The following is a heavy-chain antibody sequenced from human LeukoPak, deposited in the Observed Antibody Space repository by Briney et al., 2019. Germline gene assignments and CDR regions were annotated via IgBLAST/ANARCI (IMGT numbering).Heavy chain of an antibody. J-gene: IGHJ1*01. D-gene: IGHD6-13*01. Sequence: GGSLRLSCAASGFTFSSYWMHWVRQAPGTGLVWVSRITSDGSNTRYADSVKGRFTISRDNAKNTLYLQMNSLRAEDTAVYYCASKRQGIAVAWGQGTLVTVSS. CDR3: ASKRQGIAVA. CDR2: ITSDGSNT. CDR1: GFTFSSYW. V-gene: IGHV3-74*01.